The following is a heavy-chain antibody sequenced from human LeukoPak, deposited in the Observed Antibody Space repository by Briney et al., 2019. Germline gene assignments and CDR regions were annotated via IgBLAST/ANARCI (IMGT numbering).Heavy chain of an antibody. CDR3: ARHLMTTVTADAFDI. V-gene: IGHV5-51*01. CDR1: GYSFISYW. J-gene: IGHJ3*02. D-gene: IGHD4-17*01. Sequence: LGESLKISCKGSGYSFISYWIGWVRQMPGKGLEWMGIIYPGDSDTRYSPSFQGQVTISADKSISTAYLQWSSLKASDTAMYYCARHLMTTVTADAFDIWGQGTMVTVSS. CDR2: IYPGDSDT.